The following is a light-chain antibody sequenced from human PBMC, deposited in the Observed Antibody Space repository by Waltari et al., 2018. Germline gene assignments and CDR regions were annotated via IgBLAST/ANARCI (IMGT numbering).Light chain of an antibody. J-gene: IGKJ2*01. V-gene: IGKV1-39*01. CDR2: TAS. CDR1: QNIGSN. CDR3: QQSDRIPYT. Sequence: DIQMTQSQSSLSASVGDRVTITCRASQNIGSNLNWYQQRPGKAPNLLIYTASSLQSGVPSRFSGSGSGTDFTLTLSSLQPEDFATYYCQQSDRIPYTFGQGTKLEIK.